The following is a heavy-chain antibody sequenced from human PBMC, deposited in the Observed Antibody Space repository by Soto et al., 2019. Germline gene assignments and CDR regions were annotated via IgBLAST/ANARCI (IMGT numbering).Heavy chain of an antibody. CDR1: GYTFTSYG. D-gene: IGHD4-17*01. Sequence: ALVKVSCKASGYTFTSYGISWVRQAPGQGLEWMGWISAYNGNTNYAQKLQGRVTMTTDTSTSTAYMELRSLRSDDTAVYYCARERVGRDGEINGMDVWGQGTTVTVSS. CDR3: ARERVGRDGEINGMDV. J-gene: IGHJ6*02. CDR2: ISAYNGNT. V-gene: IGHV1-18*01.